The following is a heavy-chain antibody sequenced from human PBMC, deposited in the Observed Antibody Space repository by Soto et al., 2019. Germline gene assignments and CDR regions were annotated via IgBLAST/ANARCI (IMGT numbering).Heavy chain of an antibody. CDR1: GFTFSSYW. V-gene: IGHV3-7*01. Sequence: EVQLVESGGGLVQPGGSLRLSCAASGFTFSSYWMSWVRQAPGKGLEWVANIKQDGSEKYYVDSVKGRFTISRDNAKHSLYLQMNSLRAEDTAVYYCASDTNDYGDYVFDYWGQGTLVTVSS. CDR3: ASDTNDYGDYVFDY. D-gene: IGHD4-17*01. CDR2: IKQDGSEK. J-gene: IGHJ4*02.